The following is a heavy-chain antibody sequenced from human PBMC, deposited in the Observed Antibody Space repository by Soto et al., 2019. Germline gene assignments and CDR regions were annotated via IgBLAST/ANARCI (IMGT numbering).Heavy chain of an antibody. CDR1: GGTFSNYG. J-gene: IGHJ3*02. V-gene: IGHV1-69*06. Sequence: QVQLVQSGAEVKKPGSSVKVSCRASGGTFSNYGISWVRQAPGEGLEWMGGIIPIFGTRNHAQKFQGRVTITADKSTSTAYMELRSPRSEDTAVYYCARGSGYDNGGAFDIWGQGTMVTVSS. CDR3: ARGSGYDNGGAFDI. D-gene: IGHD3-22*01. CDR2: IIPIFGTR.